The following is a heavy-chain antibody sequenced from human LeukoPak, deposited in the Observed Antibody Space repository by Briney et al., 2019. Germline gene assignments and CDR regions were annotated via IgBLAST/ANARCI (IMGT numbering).Heavy chain of an antibody. Sequence: RPSETLSLTCTVSGGSISSYYWSWIRQPPGKGLEWIGYIYYSGSTNYNPSLKSRVTISVDTSKNQFSLKLSSVTAADTAVYYCARGRAGFWAFPKLNWFDPWGQGTLVTVSS. D-gene: IGHD3-16*01. V-gene: IGHV4-59*01. CDR3: ARGRAGFWAFPKLNWFDP. J-gene: IGHJ5*02. CDR1: GGSISSYY. CDR2: IYYSGST.